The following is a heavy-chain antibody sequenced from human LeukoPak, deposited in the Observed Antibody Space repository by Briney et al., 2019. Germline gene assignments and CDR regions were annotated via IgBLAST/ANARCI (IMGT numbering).Heavy chain of an antibody. D-gene: IGHD6-13*01. J-gene: IGHJ6*02. CDR3: AKGFAPRGYSSSWDPQGNYGMDV. Sequence: GGSLRLPCAASGFTFSSYAMSWVRQAPGKGLEWVSAISGSGGSTYYADSVKGRFTISRDNSKNTLYLQMNSLRAEDTAVYYCAKGFAPRGYSSSWDPQGNYGMDVWGQGTTVTVSS. CDR2: ISGSGGST. CDR1: GFTFSSYA. V-gene: IGHV3-23*01.